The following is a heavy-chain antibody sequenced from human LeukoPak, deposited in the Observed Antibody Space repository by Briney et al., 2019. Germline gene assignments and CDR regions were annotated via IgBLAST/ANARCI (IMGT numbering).Heavy chain of an antibody. V-gene: IGHV3-23*01. D-gene: IGHD4-17*01. Sequence: GGSLRFSGAPSGFTFTSYPMTWFRKAPGKGLGWVSAISGSGGSTYYADSVKGRFTISRDNSKNTLYLQMNSLRAEDTAVYYCAKVPDDYGDWWFDPWGQGTLVTVSS. CDR2: ISGSGGST. J-gene: IGHJ5*02. CDR3: AKVPDDYGDWWFDP. CDR1: GFTFTSYP.